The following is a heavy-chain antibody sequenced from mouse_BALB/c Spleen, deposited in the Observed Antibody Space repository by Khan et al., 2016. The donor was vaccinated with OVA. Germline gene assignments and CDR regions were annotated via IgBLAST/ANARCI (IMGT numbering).Heavy chain of an antibody. CDR2: IWSDGST. CDR3: ARELRLGGFAY. J-gene: IGHJ3*01. CDR1: GFSLTGYG. D-gene: IGHD1-2*01. Sequence: VQLQQSGPGLVAPSQSLSITCTVSGFSLTGYGVNWVRQPPGKGLEWLGMIWSDGSTDYNSAIKSRLTISTNNSKSQVFLKMNGLQTDDTAGYYCARELRLGGFAYWGQGTLVTVSA. V-gene: IGHV2-6-7*01.